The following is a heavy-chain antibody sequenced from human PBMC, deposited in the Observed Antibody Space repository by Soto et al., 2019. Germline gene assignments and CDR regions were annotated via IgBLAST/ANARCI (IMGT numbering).Heavy chain of an antibody. CDR3: ARSDGRY. J-gene: IGHJ4*02. CDR2: IFYSGST. CDR1: GGSIRSNNYY. Sequence: PSETLSLTCTVSGGSIRSNNYYWGWIRQPPGKGLEWIGSIFYSGSTYYKPSLNTRVTISVDTSKNQFFLKLRSVTAADTAVYFCARSDGRYWGQGTLVTVSS. V-gene: IGHV4-39*01.